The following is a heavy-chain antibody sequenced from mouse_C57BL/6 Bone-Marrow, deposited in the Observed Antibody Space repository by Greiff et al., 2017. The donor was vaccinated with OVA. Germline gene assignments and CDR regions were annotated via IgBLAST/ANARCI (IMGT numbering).Heavy chain of an antibody. CDR2: ISSGSSTI. CDR1: GFTFSDYG. D-gene: IGHD2-3*01. J-gene: IGHJ2*01. CDR3: AREDGSYY. Sequence: DVKVEESGGGLVKPGGSLKLSCAASGFTFSDYGMHWVRQAPEKGLEWVAYISSGSSTIYYADTVKGRFTISRDNAKNTLFLQMTSLRSEDTAMYYCAREDGSYYWGQGTTLTVSS. V-gene: IGHV5-17*01.